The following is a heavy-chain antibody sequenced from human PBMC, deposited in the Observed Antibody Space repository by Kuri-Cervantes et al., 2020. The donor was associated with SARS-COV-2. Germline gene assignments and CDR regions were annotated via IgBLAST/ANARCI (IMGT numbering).Heavy chain of an antibody. CDR1: GFTFSSYS. CDR3: ARDVGRSSRYYGMDV. CDR2: IWYDGSNK. V-gene: IGHV3-33*08. D-gene: IGHD2-2*01. Sequence: GGSLRLSCAASGFTFSSYSMHWVLQAPGKGLEWVAVIWYDGSNKYYADSVKGRFTISRDNSKNTLYLQMNSLRAEDTAVYYCARDVGRSSRYYGMDVWGQGTTVTVSS. J-gene: IGHJ6*02.